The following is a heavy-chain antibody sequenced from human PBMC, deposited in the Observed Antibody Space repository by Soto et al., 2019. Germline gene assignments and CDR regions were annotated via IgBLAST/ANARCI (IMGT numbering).Heavy chain of an antibody. CDR3: AKVRRLRDAFDI. J-gene: IGHJ3*02. Sequence: EVQLLESGGGLVQPGGSLRLSCAASGFTFSSYAMSWVRQAPGKGLEWVSAISGSGGSTYYADSVKGRFTISRDNSKNTLYLKMNSLRAEDTAVYYCAKVRRLRDAFDIWGQGTMVTVSS. V-gene: IGHV3-23*01. D-gene: IGHD6-25*01. CDR1: GFTFSSYA. CDR2: ISGSGGST.